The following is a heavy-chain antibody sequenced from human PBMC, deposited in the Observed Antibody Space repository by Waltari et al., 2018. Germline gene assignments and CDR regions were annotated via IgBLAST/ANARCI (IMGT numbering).Heavy chain of an antibody. J-gene: IGHJ4*02. CDR2: IKQDGSEK. Sequence: EVQLVESGGGLVQPGGSLRLSWAASGFTFSSYWLSWVRQAPGKGREWVANIKQDGSEKYYVDSVKGRFTISRDNAKNSLYLQMNSLRAEDTAVYYCARNLPRYSSGWYHYWGQGTLVTVSS. V-gene: IGHV3-7*01. CDR1: GFTFSSYW. D-gene: IGHD6-19*01. CDR3: ARNLPRYSSGWYHY.